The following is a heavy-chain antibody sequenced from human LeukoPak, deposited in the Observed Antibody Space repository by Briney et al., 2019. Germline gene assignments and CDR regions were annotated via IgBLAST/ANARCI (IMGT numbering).Heavy chain of an antibody. V-gene: IGHV4-30-4*08. CDR2: IYYSGST. D-gene: IGHD3-10*01. Sequence: SETLSLTCTVSGGSISSSSYYWGWIRQPPGKGLEWIGYIYYSGSTYYNPSLKSRVTISVDTSKNQFSLKLSSVTAADTAVYYCAREERYYGSGSYSPFDYWGQGTLVTVSS. CDR1: GGSISSSSYY. CDR3: AREERYYGSGSYSPFDY. J-gene: IGHJ4*02.